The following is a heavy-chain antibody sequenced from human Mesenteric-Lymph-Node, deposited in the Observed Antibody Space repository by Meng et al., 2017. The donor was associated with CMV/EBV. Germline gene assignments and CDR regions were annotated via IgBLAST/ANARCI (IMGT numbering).Heavy chain of an antibody. CDR1: GYTFTSYD. J-gene: IGHJ6*02. V-gene: IGHV1-46*01. Sequence: ASVKVSCKASGYTFTSYDINWVRQAPGQGLEWMGIINPSGGSTSYAQKFQGRVTMTRDTSTSTVYMELSSLRSEDTAVYYCAREYYYGSGALHYYGMDVWGQGTTVTVSS. CDR3: AREYYYGSGALHYYGMDV. D-gene: IGHD3-10*01. CDR2: INPSGGST.